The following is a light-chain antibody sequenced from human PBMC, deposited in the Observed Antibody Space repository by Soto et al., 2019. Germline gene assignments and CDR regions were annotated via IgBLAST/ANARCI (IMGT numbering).Light chain of an antibody. CDR3: RSYTSSTFYV. CDR2: EVS. CDR1: SSDVGGYNY. J-gene: IGLJ1*01. V-gene: IGLV2-14*01. Sequence: QSALTQPASVSGSPGQSITISCTGTSSDVGGYNYVSWYQQHPGKAPKLMMYEVSNRPSGVSHRFSGSKSGNTASLTISGLQDEDEDDYYCRSYTSSTFYVFGTGTKLTVL.